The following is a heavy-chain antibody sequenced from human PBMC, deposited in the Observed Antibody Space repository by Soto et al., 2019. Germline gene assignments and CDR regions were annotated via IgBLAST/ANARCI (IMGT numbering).Heavy chain of an antibody. J-gene: IGHJ6*02. CDR2: IYYSGST. V-gene: IGHV4-31*03. CDR1: GGSISSGGYY. CDR3: ARDRAAAGLYYYYGMDV. D-gene: IGHD6-13*01. Sequence: SETLSLTCTVSGGSISSGGYYWSWIRQHPGKGLEWIGYIYYSGSTYYNPSLKSRVTISVDTSKNQFSLKLSSVTAADTAVYYCARDRAAAGLYYYYGMDVWGQGTTVTSP.